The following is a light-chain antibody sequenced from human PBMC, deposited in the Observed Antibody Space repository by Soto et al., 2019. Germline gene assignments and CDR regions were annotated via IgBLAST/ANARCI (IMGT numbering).Light chain of an antibody. Sequence: EIVMTQSPATLSVSPGERATLSCRASQSVSSNLAWYQQNPGQAPRLLIYGASPRATGIPARFSGSGSGTEVTLTISSRQAEDVAVYYCQQYNNWRSITFGQGTRLEIK. V-gene: IGKV3-15*01. J-gene: IGKJ5*01. CDR2: GAS. CDR3: QQYNNWRSIT. CDR1: QSVSSN.